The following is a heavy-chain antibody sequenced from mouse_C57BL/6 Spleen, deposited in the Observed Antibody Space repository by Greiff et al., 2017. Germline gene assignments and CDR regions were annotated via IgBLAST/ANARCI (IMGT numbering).Heavy chain of an antibody. V-gene: IGHV1-52*01. CDR3: ARQYYGSRYYFDY. J-gene: IGHJ2*01. Sequence: VQLQQPGAELVRPGSSVKLSCKASGYTFTSYWMHWVKQRPIQGLEWIGNIDPSDSETHYNQKFKDKATLTVDKSSSTAYMQLSSLTSEDSAVYYCARQYYGSRYYFDYWGQGTTLTVSS. CDR2: IDPSDSET. CDR1: GYTFTSYW. D-gene: IGHD1-1*01.